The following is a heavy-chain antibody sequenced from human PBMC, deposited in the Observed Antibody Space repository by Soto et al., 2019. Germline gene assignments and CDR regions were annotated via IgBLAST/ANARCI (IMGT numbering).Heavy chain of an antibody. CDR1: GGSISSGDYY. V-gene: IGHV4-30-4*01. CDR3: ARHGAIYSNSWYDSDY. D-gene: IGHD6-13*01. CDR2: IYYSGST. Sequence: SETLSLTCTVSGGSISSGDYYWSWIRQPPGKGLEWIGYIYYSGSTYYNPSLKSRVTISVDTSKNQFSLKLTSVTAADTAVYYCARHGAIYSNSWYDSDYWGQGTLVTVSS. J-gene: IGHJ4*02.